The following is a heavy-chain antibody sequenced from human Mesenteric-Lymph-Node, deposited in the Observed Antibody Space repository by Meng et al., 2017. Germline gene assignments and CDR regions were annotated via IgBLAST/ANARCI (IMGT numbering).Heavy chain of an antibody. V-gene: IGHV1-2*06. J-gene: IGHJ4*02. CDR1: GGTFSSYA. CDR2: INPNSGGT. D-gene: IGHD2-2*03. Sequence: ASVKVSCKASGGTFSSYAISWVRQAPGQGLEWMGRINPNSGGTNYAQKFQGRVTMTRDTSISTAYMELSRLRSDDTAVYYCASGYCSSTSCYESEGLFDYWGQGTLVTVSS. CDR3: ASGYCSSTSCYESEGLFDY.